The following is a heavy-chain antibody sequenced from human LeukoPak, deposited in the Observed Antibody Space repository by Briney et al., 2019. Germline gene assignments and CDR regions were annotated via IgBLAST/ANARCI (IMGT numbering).Heavy chain of an antibody. V-gene: IGHV1-69*04. D-gene: IGHD6-19*01. CDR2: IIPILGIA. CDR3: ARDLDGEGWYTISFDY. CDR1: GGTFSSYA. J-gene: IGHJ4*02. Sequence: ASVKVSCKASGGTFSSYAISWVRQAPGQGLEWMGRIIPILGIANYAQKVQGRVTITADKSTSTAYMELSSLRSEDTAVYYCARDLDGEGWYTISFDYWGQGTLVTVSS.